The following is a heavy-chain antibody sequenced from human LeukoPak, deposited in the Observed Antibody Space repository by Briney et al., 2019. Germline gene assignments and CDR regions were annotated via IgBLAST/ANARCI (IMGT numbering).Heavy chain of an antibody. CDR1: GGSISSGSYY. CDR3: ARASYYYDSSGYSPPHNFDY. V-gene: IGHV4-61*02. J-gene: IGHJ4*02. CDR2: IYTSGST. Sequence: PSETLSLTCTVSGGSISSGSYYWSWIRQPAGKGLEWIGRIYTSGSTNYNPSLKSRVTISVDTSKNQFSLKLSSVTAADTAVYYCARASYYYDSSGYSPPHNFDYWGQGTLVTVSS. D-gene: IGHD3-22*01.